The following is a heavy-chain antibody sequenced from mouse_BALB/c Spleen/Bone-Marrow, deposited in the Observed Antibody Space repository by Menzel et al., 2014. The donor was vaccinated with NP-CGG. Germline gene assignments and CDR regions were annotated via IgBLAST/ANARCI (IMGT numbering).Heavy chain of an antibody. Sequence: EVQVVESGGGLVQPGGSLRLSCATSGFTFTDYYMSWVRQPPGKALEWLGLIRNKANGYTTEYSASVKGRFTISRDNSQSILYLQMNTLRAEDSATYYCAREIINDYHWYFDVWGAGTTVTVSS. CDR1: GFTFTDYY. CDR2: IRNKANGYTT. V-gene: IGHV7-3*02. D-gene: IGHD2-4*01. CDR3: AREIINDYHWYFDV. J-gene: IGHJ1*01.